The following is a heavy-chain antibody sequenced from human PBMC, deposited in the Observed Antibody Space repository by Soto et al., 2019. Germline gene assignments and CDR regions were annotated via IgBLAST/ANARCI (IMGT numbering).Heavy chain of an antibody. CDR3: ASPYPASSGWYYFDY. J-gene: IGHJ4*02. CDR2: IYYSGST. CDR1: GGSISSSSYY. D-gene: IGHD6-19*01. Sequence: PSETLSLTCTVSGGSISSSSYYWGCIRQPPGKGLEWIGSIYYSGSTYYNPSLKSRVTISVDTSKNQFSLKLSSVTAADTAVYYCASPYPASSGWYYFDYWGQGTLVTVSS. V-gene: IGHV4-39*01.